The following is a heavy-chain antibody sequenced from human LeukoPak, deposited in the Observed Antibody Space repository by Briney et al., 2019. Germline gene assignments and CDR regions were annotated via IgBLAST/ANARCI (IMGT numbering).Heavy chain of an antibody. V-gene: IGHV4-59*01. J-gene: IGHJ4*02. CDR3: ARGIGSFYYFDY. D-gene: IGHD2-15*01. Sequence: SETLSLTCTVSGGSFRSYYWSWIRQSPGKVLEGIGYIYYSGSTNYNPSLKSGVTISLDTSKNQFSLKLSSVTAADTAVYYCARGIGSFYYFDYWGQGARVAVSS. CDR1: GGSFRSYY. CDR2: IYYSGST.